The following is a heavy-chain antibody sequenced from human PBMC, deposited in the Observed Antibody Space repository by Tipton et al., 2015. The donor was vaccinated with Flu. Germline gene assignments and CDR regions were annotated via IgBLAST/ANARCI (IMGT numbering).Heavy chain of an antibody. Sequence: SGFSFDIYTIHWVRASPGKGLQWVSLISWDGGNTYYEDSLKGRLTVSKDNSKKSVYLQMNNLTSEDTAVYFCAKDRREYSYGSYSLDVWGPGTTVIVST. CDR2: ISWDGGNT. V-gene: IGHV3-43*01. J-gene: IGHJ6*01. CDR3: AKDRREYSYGSYSLDV. CDR1: GFSFDIYT. D-gene: IGHD2-15*01.